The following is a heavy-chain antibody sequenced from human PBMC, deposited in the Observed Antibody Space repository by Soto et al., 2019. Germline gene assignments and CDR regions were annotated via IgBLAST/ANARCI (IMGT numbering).Heavy chain of an antibody. CDR2: ISYDGGNK. Sequence: QVQLVESGGGVVQPGRSLRLSCAASGFSFSGYGMHWVRQAPGKGLEWVAVISYDGGNKYYADSVKGRFTISRDNSRNTLFLQMNGLRSDDTAVYYCAKSLLLCRGSNDDCWGQGTRVTVSS. CDR1: GFSFSGYG. D-gene: IGHD3-10*01. V-gene: IGHV3-30*18. J-gene: IGHJ4*02. CDR3: AKSLLLCRGSNDDC.